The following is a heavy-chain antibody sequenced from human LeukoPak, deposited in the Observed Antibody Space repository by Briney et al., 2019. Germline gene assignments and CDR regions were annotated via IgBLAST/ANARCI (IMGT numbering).Heavy chain of an antibody. Sequence: KPSETLSLTCTVSGGSISSYYWSWIRQPAGKGLEWIGRIYTSGSTNYNPSLKSRVTISVDTSKNQFSLKLSSVTAADTAVYYCASSNYDFWSGYYPPFDYWGQGTLVTVSS. V-gene: IGHV4-4*07. CDR2: IYTSGST. CDR3: ASSNYDFWSGYYPPFDY. J-gene: IGHJ4*02. D-gene: IGHD3-3*01. CDR1: GGSISSYY.